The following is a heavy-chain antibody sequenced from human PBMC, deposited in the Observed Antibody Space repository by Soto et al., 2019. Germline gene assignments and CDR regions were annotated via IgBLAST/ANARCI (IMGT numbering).Heavy chain of an antibody. V-gene: IGHV4-39*01. CDR1: GGSISSSSYY. CDR3: ARQSLTNIVVVPAAEKANWFDP. CDR2: IYYSGST. J-gene: IGHJ5*02. D-gene: IGHD2-2*01. Sequence: SETLSLTCTVSGGSISSSSYYWGWIRQPPGKGLEWIGSIYYSGSTYYNPSLKSRVTISVDTSKNQFSLKLSSVTAADTAVYYCARQSLTNIVVVPAAEKANWFDPWGQGTLVTVSS.